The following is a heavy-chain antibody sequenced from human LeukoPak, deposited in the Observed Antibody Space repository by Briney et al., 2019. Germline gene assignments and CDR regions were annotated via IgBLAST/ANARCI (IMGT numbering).Heavy chain of an antibody. D-gene: IGHD1-26*01. J-gene: IGHJ4*02. Sequence: GGSLRLSCAASGFTFSRYWMHWVRQAPGKGLVWVSCIKSDGSSTSIADSAKGRFTISRDNAKNTVYLQMNSLRAEDTAVYYCVRDNRSYNFDYWGPGTLVTVS. CDR3: VRDNRSYNFDY. V-gene: IGHV3-74*01. CDR2: IKSDGSST. CDR1: GFTFSRYW.